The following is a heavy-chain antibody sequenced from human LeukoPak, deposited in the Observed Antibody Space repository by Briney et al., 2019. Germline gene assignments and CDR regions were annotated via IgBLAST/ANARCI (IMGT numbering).Heavy chain of an antibody. CDR3: ARGVRGYYYGSGSYSSDLLY. V-gene: IGHV1-69*13. CDR1: GGTFSSYA. D-gene: IGHD3-10*01. J-gene: IGHJ4*02. Sequence: SVKVSCKASGGTFSSYAISWVRQAPGQGLEWMGGIIPIFGTANYAQKFQGRVTITADESTSTAYMELRSLRSDDTAVYYCARGVRGYYYGSGSYSSDLLYWGQGTLVTVSS. CDR2: IIPIFGTA.